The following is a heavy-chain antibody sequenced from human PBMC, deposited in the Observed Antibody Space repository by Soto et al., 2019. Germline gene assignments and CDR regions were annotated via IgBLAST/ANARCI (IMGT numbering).Heavy chain of an antibody. D-gene: IGHD2-2*01. CDR3: AKPGRGQLLYIDY. V-gene: IGHV3-23*01. CDR1: GFTFIDYG. J-gene: IGHJ4*02. CDR2: ITGSGTNT. Sequence: EVRLLESGGGLVQPGGSLRLSCATSGFTFIDYGLSWVRQAPGKGLEWVSAITGSGTNTYYADSVKGRFTISRDNSKNTVYLQMTSLRADDTAIYYCAKPGRGQLLYIDYWGQGTLVTVSS.